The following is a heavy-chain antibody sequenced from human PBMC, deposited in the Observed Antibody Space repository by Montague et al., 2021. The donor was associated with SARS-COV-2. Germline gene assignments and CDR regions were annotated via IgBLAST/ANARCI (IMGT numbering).Heavy chain of an antibody. Sequence: SLSLSFSASGFTFTSYWMSWVRQAPGKGLEWVANIKQDGSEKYYVDSVKGRFTIARDNAKNSLYLQMNSLRAEDTAVYYCARVPSSSWYFDSWGQGTLVTVSS. D-gene: IGHD6-13*01. CDR2: IKQDGSEK. CDR3: ARVPSSSWYFDS. CDR1: GFTFTSYW. J-gene: IGHJ4*02. V-gene: IGHV3-7*01.